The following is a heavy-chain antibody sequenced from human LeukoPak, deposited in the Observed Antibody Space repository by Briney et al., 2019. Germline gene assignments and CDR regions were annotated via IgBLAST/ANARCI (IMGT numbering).Heavy chain of an antibody. J-gene: IGHJ4*02. V-gene: IGHV3-43*02. Sequence: GGSLRLSCAASGFTFDDYAMHGVGQAPGKGLEGVSLISVDGGSTYYADSVKGRFTISRDNSKNSLYLQMNSLRTEATALYYCASVDFDWLFRIDYWGQGTLVTVSS. D-gene: IGHD3-9*01. CDR2: ISVDGGST. CDR1: GFTFDDYA. CDR3: ASVDFDWLFRIDY.